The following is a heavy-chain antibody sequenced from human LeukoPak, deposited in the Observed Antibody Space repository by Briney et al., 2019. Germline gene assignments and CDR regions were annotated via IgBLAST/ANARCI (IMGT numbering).Heavy chain of an antibody. J-gene: IGHJ4*02. CDR1: GYAFTGYY. V-gene: IGHV1-2*02. CDR2: INPNSGGT. CDR3: ARGWKRVVGATDY. Sequence: ASVKVSCKASGYAFTGYYMHWVRQAPGQGLEWMGWINPNSGGTNYAQKFQGRVTMTRDTSISTAYMELSRLRSDDTAVYYRARGWKRVVGATDYWGQGTLVTVSS. D-gene: IGHD1-26*01.